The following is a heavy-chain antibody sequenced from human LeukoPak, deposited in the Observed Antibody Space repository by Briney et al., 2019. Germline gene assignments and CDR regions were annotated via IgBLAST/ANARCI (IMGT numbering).Heavy chain of an antibody. CDR2: IFYGGNT. CDR3: ARGRYCAGGGCRLFDF. D-gene: IGHD2-8*02. J-gene: IGHJ4*02. Sequence: SETLSLTCSVSGGSISGYFWSWIRAPPGRGLEWIGYIFYGGNTKYNPSLKSRVAMSADASKNQYSLSLSSVTAADTAIYYCARGRYCAGGGCRLFDFWGQGTLVGVSS. V-gene: IGHV4-59*01. CDR1: GGSISGYF.